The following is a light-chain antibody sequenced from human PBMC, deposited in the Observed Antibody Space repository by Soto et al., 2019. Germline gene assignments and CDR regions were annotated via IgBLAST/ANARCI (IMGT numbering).Light chain of an antibody. Sequence: QSVLTQPPSASASLGASVTLTCTLSSGYSNYKVDWYQQRPGKGPRFVMRVGTGEIVGSKGDGIPDRFSVLGSGLNRYLTIKNIQEEDESDYHCGADHGSGSNFAWVFGGGTKLTVL. V-gene: IGLV9-49*01. CDR2: VGTGEIVG. CDR3: GADHGSGSNFAWV. CDR1: SGYSNYK. J-gene: IGLJ3*02.